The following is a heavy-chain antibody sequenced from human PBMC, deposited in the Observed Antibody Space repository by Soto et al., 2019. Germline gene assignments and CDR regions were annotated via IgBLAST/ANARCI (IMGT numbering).Heavy chain of an antibody. J-gene: IGHJ6*02. Sequence: ASVKVSCKVSGYTLTELSMHWVRQAPGKGLEWMGGFDPEDGETIYAQKFQGRVTMTEDTSTDTAYMELSSLRSEDTAVYYCATDPYSRGIGYYYYYGMDVWGQGTTVTVSS. CDR1: GYTLTELS. CDR2: FDPEDGET. D-gene: IGHD6-13*01. V-gene: IGHV1-24*01. CDR3: ATDPYSRGIGYYYYYGMDV.